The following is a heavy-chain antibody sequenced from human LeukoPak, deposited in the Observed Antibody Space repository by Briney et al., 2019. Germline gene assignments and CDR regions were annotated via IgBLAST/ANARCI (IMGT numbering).Heavy chain of an antibody. V-gene: IGHV4-39*01. J-gene: IGHJ4*02. CDR1: GGSISGGSYY. Sequence: PSETLSLTCTVSGGSISGGSYYWVWIRQPPGKGLEWIGSMYSSGSTYYNPSLKSRVTISVDTSKNQFSVKLSSVTAADTAVYYCARSLGNGLIDYWGQGTLVTVSS. CDR3: ARSLGNGLIDY. D-gene: IGHD2-8*01. CDR2: MYSSGST.